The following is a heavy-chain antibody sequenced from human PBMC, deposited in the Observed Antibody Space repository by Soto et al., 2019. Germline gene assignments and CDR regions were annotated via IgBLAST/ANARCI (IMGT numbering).Heavy chain of an antibody. Sequence: WSLRLSCTASGFTFGDYAMSWFRQAPGKGLEWVGFIRSKAYGGTTEYAASVKGRFTISRDDSKSIAYLQMNSLKTEDTAVYYCTRDVRGWYHYGMDVWGQGTTVTVSS. D-gene: IGHD6-19*01. V-gene: IGHV3-49*03. CDR1: GFTFGDYA. J-gene: IGHJ6*02. CDR3: TRDVRGWYHYGMDV. CDR2: IRSKAYGGTT.